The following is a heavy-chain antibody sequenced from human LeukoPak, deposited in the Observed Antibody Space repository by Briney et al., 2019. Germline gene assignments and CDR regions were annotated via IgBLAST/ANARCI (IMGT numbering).Heavy chain of an antibody. J-gene: IGHJ4*02. D-gene: IGHD3-9*01. CDR3: ARRGYDILTCYYFDY. CDR2: IYPTDSAT. V-gene: IGHV5-51*01. CDR1: GYIFTTYW. Sequence: GESLKISCKGSGYIFTTYWIGWVRQMPGKGLEWMGIIYPTDSATKYSPSFQGQVTISVDKSNSTAYLRWSSLKASDTAMYYCARRGYDILTCYYFDYWGQGTLDSLSS.